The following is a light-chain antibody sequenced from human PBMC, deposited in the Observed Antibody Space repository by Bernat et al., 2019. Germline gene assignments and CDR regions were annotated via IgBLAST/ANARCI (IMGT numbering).Light chain of an antibody. CDR3: HQYGSPFRS. CDR2: ATS. Sequence: DIQMTQSPPSLSASVGDRVTITCRASQGITRYLVWFQQKPGKSPKSLIYATSSLESGVPSRFSGTGSGTDFTLTINSLQPEDFATYYCHQYGSPFRSFGQVTTVEIK. V-gene: IGKV1-16*01. CDR1: QGITRY. J-gene: IGKJ2*01.